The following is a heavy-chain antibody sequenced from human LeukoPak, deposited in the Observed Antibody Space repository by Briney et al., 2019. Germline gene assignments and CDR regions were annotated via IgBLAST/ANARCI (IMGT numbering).Heavy chain of an antibody. D-gene: IGHD4-23*01. V-gene: IGHV3-23*01. J-gene: IGHJ4*02. CDR2: IGDSGDAT. CDR3: AKGRGHSKPFDY. Sequence: PGGSLRLSCEVSGFIFSNYGMNWVRQAPGKGLEWVSAIGDSGDATYYADSVKGRFTISRDNSKSTLYLQMNNLRAEDTALYYCAKGRGHSKPFDYWGQGTLVTVSS. CDR1: GFIFSNYG.